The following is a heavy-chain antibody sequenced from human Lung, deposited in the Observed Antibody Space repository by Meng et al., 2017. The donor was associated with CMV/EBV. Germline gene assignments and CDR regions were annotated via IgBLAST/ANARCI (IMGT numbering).Heavy chain of an antibody. D-gene: IGHD5-18*01. CDR1: GFPVRSYA. Sequence: SGFPVRSYAIGGVRQAPGKGLEWVSSISGSVGNTYYADSVKGRFTISRDNSGDTLYMQMSSLRAEDTAVYYCAREEAMVGYYTNWFDAWGQGALVTVSS. V-gene: IGHV3-23*01. J-gene: IGHJ5*02. CDR2: ISGSVGNT. CDR3: AREEAMVGYYTNWFDA.